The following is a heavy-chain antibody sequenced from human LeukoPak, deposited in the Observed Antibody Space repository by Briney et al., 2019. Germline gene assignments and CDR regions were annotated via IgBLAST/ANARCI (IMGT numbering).Heavy chain of an antibody. CDR2: ISAYNGNT. Sequence: ASVKVSCKASGYTFTSYGISWVRQAPGQGLEWMGWISAYNGNTNYAQKLQGRVTMTTDTSTSTAYMELRSLRPDDTAVYYCARVAWELHAFDIWGQGTMVTVSS. CDR3: ARVAWELHAFDI. V-gene: IGHV1-18*01. D-gene: IGHD1-26*01. J-gene: IGHJ3*02. CDR1: GYTFTSYG.